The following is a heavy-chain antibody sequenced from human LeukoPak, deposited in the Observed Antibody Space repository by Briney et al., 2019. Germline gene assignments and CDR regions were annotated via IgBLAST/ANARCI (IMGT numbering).Heavy chain of an antibody. Sequence: SQTLSLTCTVSGGSISSGSYYWRWLRQPAGKGLEWIGRIYTSGSTNYNPSLKSRVTISVDTSKNQFSLKLSSVTAADTAVYYCARGSLYSSSARYYMDVWGKGTTVTVSS. CDR3: ARGSLYSSSARYYMDV. J-gene: IGHJ6*03. CDR2: IYTSGST. CDR1: GGSISSGSYY. D-gene: IGHD6-6*01. V-gene: IGHV4-61*02.